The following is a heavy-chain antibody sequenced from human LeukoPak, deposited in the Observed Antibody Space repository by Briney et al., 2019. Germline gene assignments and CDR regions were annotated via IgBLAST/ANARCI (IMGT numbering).Heavy chain of an antibody. D-gene: IGHD3-16*01. V-gene: IGHV4-34*01. CDR2: INHSGST. Sequence: PSETLSLTCAVYGGSFSGYYWSWIRQPPGKGLEWIGEINHSGSTNYNPSLKSRVTISVDTSKNQFSLQLSSVTAADTAVYYCARTRSLRYFDYWGQGTLVTVSS. J-gene: IGHJ4*02. CDR3: ARTRSLRYFDY. CDR1: GGSFSGYY.